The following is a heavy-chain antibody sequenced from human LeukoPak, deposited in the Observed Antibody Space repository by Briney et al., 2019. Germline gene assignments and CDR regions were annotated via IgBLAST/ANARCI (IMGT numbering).Heavy chain of an antibody. CDR2: ISGSGGST. J-gene: IGHJ6*03. Sequence: GGSLRLSCAASGFTFSSYAMSWVRQAPGKGLEWVSAISGSGGSTYYADSVKGRFTISRDSSKNILYLQMNSLRAEDTAVYYCAKNRCSNGIGCYYYYMDVWGKGTTVTISS. V-gene: IGHV3-23*01. D-gene: IGHD2-8*01. CDR3: AKNRCSNGIGCYYYYMDV. CDR1: GFTFSSYA.